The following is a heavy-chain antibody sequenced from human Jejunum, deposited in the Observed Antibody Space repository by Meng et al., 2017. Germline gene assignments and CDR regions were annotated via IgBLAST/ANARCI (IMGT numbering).Heavy chain of an antibody. J-gene: IGHJ4*02. CDR3: ARDNWGSIDY. Sequence: ESAPGLVRPPETLSLPFPVSGCFPSSASYYWTWVRPSPGKGLAWFGYNFDNGRTNYNPSLKSRVTMSVDTSRNQFSLKLSSVTAADTAVYYCARDNWGSIDYWGQGVLVTVSS. CDR2: NFDNGRT. V-gene: IGHV4-61*01. D-gene: IGHD7-27*01. CDR1: GCFPSSASYY.